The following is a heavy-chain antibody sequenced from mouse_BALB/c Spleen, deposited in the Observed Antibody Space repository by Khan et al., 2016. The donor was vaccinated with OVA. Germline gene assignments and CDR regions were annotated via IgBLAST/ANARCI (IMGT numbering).Heavy chain of an antibody. CDR1: GYTFTDYY. CDR3: ARRNYFGYTFAY. CDR2: ISPGSGDT. J-gene: IGHJ3*01. D-gene: IGHD1-2*01. Sequence: VQLQESGAELARPGASVKLSCKASGYTFTDYYINWVKQRTGQGLEWIGEISPGSGDTYYNERFKGKATLTADTSSSTAYMQLSSLTSEASAVYFCARRNYFGYTFAYWGQGTRVTVSA. V-gene: IGHV1-77*01.